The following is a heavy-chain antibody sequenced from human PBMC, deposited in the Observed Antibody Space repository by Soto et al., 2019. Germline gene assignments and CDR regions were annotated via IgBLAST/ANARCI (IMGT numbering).Heavy chain of an antibody. V-gene: IGHV1-8*01. J-gene: IGHJ6*02. CDR3: ARGTELRYVGGSVYRGGNYAMDV. CDR1: GYTFSGYD. D-gene: IGHD3-16*01. CDR2: VSPDSGST. Sequence: QVQLVQSGAEVKKPGASVRVSCKASGYTFSGYDINWVRQATGQGLEWMGWVSPDSGSTGYAGIFQGRVTMTWDRSTTTAYKDLSSLTSEDSAVYYCARGTELRYVGGSVYRGGNYAMDVCGQGTTVTVSS.